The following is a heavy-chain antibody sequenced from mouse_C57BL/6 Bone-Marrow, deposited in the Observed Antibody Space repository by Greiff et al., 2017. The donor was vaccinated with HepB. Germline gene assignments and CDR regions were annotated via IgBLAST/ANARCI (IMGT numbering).Heavy chain of an antibody. CDR2: ISNGGGST. J-gene: IGHJ4*01. CDR3: ARDYYGSRGGDYAMDY. D-gene: IGHD1-1*01. Sequence: EVQLQESGGGLVQPGGSLKLSCAASGFTFSDYYMYWVRQTPEKRLEWVAYISNGGGSTYYPDTVKGRFTISRDNAKNTLYLQMSRLKSEDTAMYYCARDYYGSRGGDYAMDYWGQGTSVTVSS. V-gene: IGHV5-12*01. CDR1: GFTFSDYY.